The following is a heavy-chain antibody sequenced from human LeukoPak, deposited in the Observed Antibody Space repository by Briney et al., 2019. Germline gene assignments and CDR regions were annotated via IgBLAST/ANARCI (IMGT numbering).Heavy chain of an antibody. CDR3: ARTSSTYNYYMDV. CDR1: GYSFTSYW. J-gene: IGHJ6*03. CDR2: IYPGDSDT. V-gene: IGHV5-51*01. D-gene: IGHD2-2*01. Sequence: LGESLKISCKGSGYSFTSYWIGWVRQMPGKGLEWMGIIYPGDSDTRYSPSFQGQVTISADKSISTAYLQWSSLKASDTAMYYCARTSSTYNYYMDVWGKGTTVTVSS.